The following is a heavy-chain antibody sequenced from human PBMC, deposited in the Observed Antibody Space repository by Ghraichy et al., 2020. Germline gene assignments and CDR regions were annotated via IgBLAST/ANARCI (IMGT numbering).Heavy chain of an antibody. Sequence: PSLTCTVSGGSINISGYYWSWIRQPPGKGLECIGYIYDSGSTKYNPSLKSRVTISVDTSKNHFSLKLTSVTAADTAVYYCARGYSSTLMNWFDPWGQGTLVTVSS. CDR1: GGSINISGYY. CDR2: IYDSGST. CDR3: ARGYSSTLMNWFDP. D-gene: IGHD2-2*01. J-gene: IGHJ5*02. V-gene: IGHV4-61*03.